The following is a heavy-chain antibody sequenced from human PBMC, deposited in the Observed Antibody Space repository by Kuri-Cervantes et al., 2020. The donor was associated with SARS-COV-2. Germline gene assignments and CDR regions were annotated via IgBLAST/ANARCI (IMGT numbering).Heavy chain of an antibody. CDR3: ASVDFWSGYYLDY. J-gene: IGHJ4*02. Sequence: GESLKISCAASGFTFSSYAMSWVRQAPGKGLEWVSSISSSSSYIYYADSVKGRFTISRDNAKNSLYLQMNSLRAEDTAVYYCASVDFWSGYYLDYWGQGTLVTVSS. CDR1: GFTFSSYA. CDR2: ISSSSSYI. D-gene: IGHD3-3*01. V-gene: IGHV3-21*01.